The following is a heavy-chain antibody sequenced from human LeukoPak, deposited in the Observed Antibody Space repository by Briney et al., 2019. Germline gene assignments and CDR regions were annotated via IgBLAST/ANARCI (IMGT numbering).Heavy chain of an antibody. J-gene: IGHJ4*02. CDR3: AKDLRDGYNINYFDY. V-gene: IGHV3-9*01. CDR1: GFTFDDYA. Sequence: PGRSLRLSCAASGFTFDDYAMHWVRQAPGKSLEWVSGISWNSGSIGYADSVKGRFTISRDNAKNSLYPQMNSLRAEDTALYYCAKDLRDGYNINYFDYWGQGTLVTVSS. CDR2: ISWNSGSI. D-gene: IGHD5-24*01.